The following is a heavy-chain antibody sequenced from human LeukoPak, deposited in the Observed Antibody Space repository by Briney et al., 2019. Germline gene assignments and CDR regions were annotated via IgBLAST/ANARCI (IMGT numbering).Heavy chain of an antibody. D-gene: IGHD3-16*01. J-gene: IGHJ4*02. CDR2: INPDGSTT. CDR3: ARLNENGGG. V-gene: IGHV3-74*01. Sequence: PGGSLRLSCAASGFTFSTYWMHWVRQAPGKGLVWVSRINPDGSTTNYADSVKGRFTISRDNAKNTLYLQVNSLRAEDTAVYYCARLNENGGGWGQGTLVTVSS. CDR1: GFTFSTYW.